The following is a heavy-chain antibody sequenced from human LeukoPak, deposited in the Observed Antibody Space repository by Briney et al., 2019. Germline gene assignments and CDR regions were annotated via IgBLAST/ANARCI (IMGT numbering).Heavy chain of an antibody. J-gene: IGHJ5*02. Sequence: GGSLRLSCAASGFTFSSYAMSWVRQAPGKGLEWVSGISGSGGSTYYADSVTGRFTTSRDNSKNTLYLQMNSLRAEDTAVYYCAKLPIVVVVAATWWFDPRGQGTLVTVSS. CDR2: ISGSGGST. CDR1: GFTFSSYA. V-gene: IGHV3-23*01. D-gene: IGHD2-15*01. CDR3: AKLPIVVVVAATWWFDP.